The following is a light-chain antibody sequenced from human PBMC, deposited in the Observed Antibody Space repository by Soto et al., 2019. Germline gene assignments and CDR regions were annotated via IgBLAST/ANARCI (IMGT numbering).Light chain of an antibody. Sequence: DIVMTQSPLSLPVTPGEPASISCRSSQSLLHSNGYNYLDWYLQKPGQSPQLLIYLGSNRASGVPDRFSGSGSGTDFTLKISRVEAEDVGVYYCMQALQTPLFTFGPGTKVHIK. J-gene: IGKJ3*01. CDR3: MQALQTPLFT. CDR2: LGS. V-gene: IGKV2-28*01. CDR1: QSLLHSNGYNY.